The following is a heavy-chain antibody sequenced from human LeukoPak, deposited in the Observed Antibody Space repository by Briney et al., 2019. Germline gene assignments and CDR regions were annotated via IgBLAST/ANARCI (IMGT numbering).Heavy chain of an antibody. CDR2: INHSGST. J-gene: IGHJ4*02. Sequence: SETLSLTCAVYGGSFSGYYWSWIRQPPGKGLEWIGEINHSGSTNYNPSLKSRVSISVDSSKNQFSLKVSSVNAADTAVYYCARGSDTAAGPYWGQGTLVTVSS. V-gene: IGHV4-34*01. D-gene: IGHD6-13*01. CDR1: GGSFSGYY. CDR3: ARGSDTAAGPY.